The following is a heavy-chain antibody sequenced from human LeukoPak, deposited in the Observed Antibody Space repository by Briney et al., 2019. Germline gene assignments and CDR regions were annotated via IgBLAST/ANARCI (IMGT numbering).Heavy chain of an antibody. D-gene: IGHD6-13*01. Sequence: PGGALRLSCAASGFTVSSNYMSWVRQAPGKGLEWVSVIYSGGSTYYADSVKGRFTISRDNAKNSLYLQMNSLRAEDTAVYYCARVRIAAAGPYFQHWGQGTLVTVSS. CDR1: GFTVSSNY. V-gene: IGHV3-53*01. CDR3: ARVRIAAAGPYFQH. CDR2: IYSGGST. J-gene: IGHJ1*01.